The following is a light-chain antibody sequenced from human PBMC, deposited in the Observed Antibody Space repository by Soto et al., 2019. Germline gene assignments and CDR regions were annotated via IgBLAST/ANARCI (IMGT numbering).Light chain of an antibody. CDR1: QSLNSNF. J-gene: IGKJ2*01. CDR2: AAS. V-gene: IGKV3-20*01. Sequence: EIVLTQSPGTLSLSPGESATLSCRASQSLNSNFLAWYQQKPGQAPRLLVYAASSRATGIPDRFSGSASGTVFTLTISRLEPEDCAVYYCQQYDTSPPRYTFGQGTKLEIK. CDR3: QQYDTSPPRYT.